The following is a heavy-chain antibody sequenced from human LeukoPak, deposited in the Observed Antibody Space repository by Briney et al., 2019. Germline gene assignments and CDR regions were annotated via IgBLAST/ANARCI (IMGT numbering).Heavy chain of an antibody. CDR1: GYSISSGYY. CDR3: ARLGYSSSWHHSGAFDI. V-gene: IGHV4-38-2*01. Sequence: SETLSLTCAVSGYSISSGYYWAWIRQPPGKGLECIGSIYHSGNTYYNPSLKSRVTISVDTSRNEFSLKLSSATAADTAVYYCARLGYSSSWHHSGAFDIWGQGTMVTVSS. J-gene: IGHJ3*02. CDR2: IYHSGNT. D-gene: IGHD6-13*01.